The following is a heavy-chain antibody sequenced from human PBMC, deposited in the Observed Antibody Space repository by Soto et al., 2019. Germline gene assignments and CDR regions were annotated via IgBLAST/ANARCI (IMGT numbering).Heavy chain of an antibody. CDR1: GFIFSSYA. CDR2: ISGRGGTI. V-gene: IGHV3-23*01. J-gene: IGHJ4*02. CDR3: TRGSASGAFDY. D-gene: IGHD2-8*02. Sequence: EVQLLESGGDLLQPGGSLRLSCAASGFIFSSYAMGWVRQAPGKGLEWVSAISGRGGTIYYADSVKGRFTISRDNSKNTLYLQMNTLRGQDSAVYYCTRGSASGAFDYGGQGALVTVSS.